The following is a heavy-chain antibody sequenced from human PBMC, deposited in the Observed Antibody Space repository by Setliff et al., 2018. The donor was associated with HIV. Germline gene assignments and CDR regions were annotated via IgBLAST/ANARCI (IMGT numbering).Heavy chain of an antibody. CDR3: VRDGHLYGQPFDY. J-gene: IGHJ4*02. D-gene: IGHD3-10*01. CDR2: IDHFGSEE. Sequence: PGGSLRLSCVASGITFPRAWMSWVRQAPGKGLEWVASIDHFGSEENYVDSVKGRFTISRDNTKNSLHLQLDSLSAEDAAVYFCVRDGHLYGQPFDYWGQGALVTVSS. CDR1: GITFPRAW. V-gene: IGHV3-7*03.